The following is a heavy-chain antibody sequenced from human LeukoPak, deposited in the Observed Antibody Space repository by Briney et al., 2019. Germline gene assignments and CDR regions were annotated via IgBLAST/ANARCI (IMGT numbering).Heavy chain of an antibody. CDR1: GGSISSGSYY. D-gene: IGHD3-22*01. CDR2: IYTSGST. CDR3: ARERLSYRGYHNWFDP. J-gene: IGHJ5*02. Sequence: SETLSLTCTVSGGSISSGSYYWSWIRQPAGKGLEWIGRIYTSGSTNYNPSLKSRVTISVDTSKNQFSLKLSSVTAADTAVYYCARERLSYRGYHNWFDPWGQGTLVTVSS. V-gene: IGHV4-61*02.